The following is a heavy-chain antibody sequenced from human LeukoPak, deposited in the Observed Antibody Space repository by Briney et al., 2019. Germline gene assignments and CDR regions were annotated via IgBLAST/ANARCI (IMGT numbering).Heavy chain of an antibody. Sequence: SQTLSLTCAISGDSVSSKSAAWNWIRQSPSRGLEWLGRTYYRSKWYHEYAVSVKSRITINPDTSKNQFSLQLNSVTPEDTAVYYCARETGSAVGSTDFDYWGQGTLVTVSS. J-gene: IGHJ4*02. CDR2: TYYRSKWYH. CDR1: GDSVSSKSAA. V-gene: IGHV6-1*01. CDR3: ARETGSAVGSTDFDY. D-gene: IGHD4-17*01.